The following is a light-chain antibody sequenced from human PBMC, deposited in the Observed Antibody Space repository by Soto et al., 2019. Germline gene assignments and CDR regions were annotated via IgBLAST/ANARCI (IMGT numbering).Light chain of an antibody. CDR1: QSVGNN. Sequence: EIVVTQSPATLSVSPGERATLSCRASQSVGNNFAWYQQKPGQAPRLLIFATSTRAPGVPARLSGSGSGTEFPLTISSLQYEDFAVYYCQQYGDWPLTFGGGAKVEIE. CDR3: QQYGDWPLT. J-gene: IGKJ4*01. CDR2: ATS. V-gene: IGKV3-15*01.